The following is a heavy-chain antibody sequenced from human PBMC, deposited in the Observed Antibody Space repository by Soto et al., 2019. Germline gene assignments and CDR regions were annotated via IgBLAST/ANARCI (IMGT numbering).Heavy chain of an antibody. CDR1: GFTFSSYD. CDR3: ARVGWDNTETYYYYYYGMDV. Sequence: GGSLRLSCAASGFTFSSYDMHWVRQATGKGLEWVSAIGTASDTYYPGSVKGRFTISRENAKNTLYLQMNSLRAEDTAVYYCARVGWDNTETYYYYYYGMDVWGQGTTVTVSS. D-gene: IGHD1-26*01. V-gene: IGHV3-13*04. CDR2: IGTASDT. J-gene: IGHJ6*02.